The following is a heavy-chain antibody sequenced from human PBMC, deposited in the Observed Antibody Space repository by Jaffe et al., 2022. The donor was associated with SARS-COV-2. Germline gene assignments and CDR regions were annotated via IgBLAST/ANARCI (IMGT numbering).Heavy chain of an antibody. CDR3: AREAEGYYDFWSGYYTGWFDP. CDR2: IYTSGST. D-gene: IGHD3-3*01. Sequence: QVQLQESGPGLVKPSQTLSLTCTVSGGSISSGSYYWSWIRQPAGKGLEWIGRIYTSGSTNYNPSLKSRVTISVDTSKNQFSLKLSSVTAADTAVYYCAREAEGYYDFWSGYYTGWFDPWGQGTLVTVSS. CDR1: GGSISSGSYY. V-gene: IGHV4-61*02. J-gene: IGHJ5*02.